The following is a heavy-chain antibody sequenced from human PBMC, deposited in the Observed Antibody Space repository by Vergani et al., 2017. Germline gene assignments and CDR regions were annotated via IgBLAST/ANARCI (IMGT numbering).Heavy chain of an antibody. D-gene: IGHD6-13*01. J-gene: IGHJ4*02. Sequence: EVQLVQSGAEVKKPGESLRISCKGSGYSFTSYWISWVRQMPGKGLEWMGRIDPSDSYTNYSPSFQGHVTISADKSISTAYLQWGSLKASDTAMYYCASTGSERPIAAAGTDYWGQGTLVTVSS. CDR3: ASTGSERPIAAAGTDY. CDR2: IDPSDSYT. V-gene: IGHV5-10-1*01. CDR1: GYSFTSYW.